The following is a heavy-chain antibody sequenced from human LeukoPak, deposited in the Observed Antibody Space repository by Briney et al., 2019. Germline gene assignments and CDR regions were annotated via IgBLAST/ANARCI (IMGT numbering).Heavy chain of an antibody. CDR3: TTDRGAMVD. CDR2: IQSKSDGGTA. J-gene: IGHJ4*02. V-gene: IGHV3-15*01. CDR1: GLTFNDAW. Sequence: GGSLRLSCVVSGLTFNDAWMYWVRQAPGKGLEWVGRIQSKSDGGTADYAVSVKGRFIISRDDSKNVLYLQMYSLRIEDTAVYYCTTDRGAMVDWGQGTLVTVS. D-gene: IGHD5-18*01.